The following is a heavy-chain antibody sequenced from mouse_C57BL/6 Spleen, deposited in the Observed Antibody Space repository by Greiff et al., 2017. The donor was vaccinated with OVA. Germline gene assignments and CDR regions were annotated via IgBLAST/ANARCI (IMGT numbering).Heavy chain of an antibody. CDR1: GYTFTDYY. CDR3: ARLLCVCREFVY. J-gene: IGHJ3*01. Sequence: VQLQQSGPVLVKPGASVKMSCKASGYTFTDYYMNWVKQSHGKSLEWIGVINPYNGGTSYNQKFKGKATLTVDKSSSTAYMELNSLTSEDSAVYFCARLLCVCREFVYWGRGTLVTVSA. CDR2: INPYNGGT. D-gene: IGHD6-5*01. V-gene: IGHV1-19*01.